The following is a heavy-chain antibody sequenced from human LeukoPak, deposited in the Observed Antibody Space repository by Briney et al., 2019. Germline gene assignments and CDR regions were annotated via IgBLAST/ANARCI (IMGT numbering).Heavy chain of an antibody. CDR3: ARESKTYDGSGYYHDS. J-gene: IGHJ4*02. V-gene: IGHV4-4*07. D-gene: IGHD3-22*01. Sequence: SETLSLTCTVSGCSISSYFWSWIRQPAGKGLQWIGRIYTSGNTDYSPSLESRVTMSVDTSKNQFSLRLWSVTAADTAVYYCARESKTYDGSGYYHDSWGQGTLVTVSS. CDR2: IYTSGNT. CDR1: GCSISSYF.